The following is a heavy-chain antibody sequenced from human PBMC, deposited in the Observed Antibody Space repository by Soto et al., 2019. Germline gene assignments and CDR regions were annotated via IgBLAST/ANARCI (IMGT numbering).Heavy chain of an antibody. CDR2: MTAGGST. D-gene: IGHD6-13*01. J-gene: IGHJ4*02. CDR3: AKASDSSWPYYFDS. V-gene: IGHV3-23*01. Sequence: GSLRLSCAASGFSFSNYVMAWVRQTPGKGLEWVSAMTAGGSTYYPESVKGRVTISRSNSENTVYLQMSGLRVEDTALYYCAKASDSSWPYYFDSWGQGTLVTVSS. CDR1: GFSFSNYV.